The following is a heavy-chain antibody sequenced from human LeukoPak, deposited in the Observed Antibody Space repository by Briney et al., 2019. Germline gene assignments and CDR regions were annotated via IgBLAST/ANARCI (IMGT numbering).Heavy chain of an antibody. CDR1: GYTFTDYY. CDR2: INPNSGGT. D-gene: IGHD2-21*01. J-gene: IGHJ4*02. Sequence: ASVNVSCKTSGYTFTDYYMHWVRQAPGQGLEWMAWINPNSGGTIYVQKFQGRVTVTRDTSISTAYMELSRLRSDDTAVYYCARELHSNFDYWGQGTLVTVSS. V-gene: IGHV1-2*02. CDR3: ARELHSNFDY.